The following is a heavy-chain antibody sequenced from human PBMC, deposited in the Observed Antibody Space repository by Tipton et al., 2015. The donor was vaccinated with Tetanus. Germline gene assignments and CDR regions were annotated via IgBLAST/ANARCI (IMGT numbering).Heavy chain of an antibody. V-gene: IGHV3-11*05. CDR3: AKLGIRYHYDY. CDR1: GFTFSDHY. J-gene: IGHJ4*02. CDR2: ISTSSSYK. D-gene: IGHD6-13*01. Sequence: QVQLVQSGGGLVKPGGSLRLSCAASGFTFSDHYLSWIRQAPGKGLEWVSSISTSSSYKKYADSVRGRFTISRDNSKNTLYLQMKSLRAEDTAVYYCAKLGIRYHYDYWGQGTLVTVSS.